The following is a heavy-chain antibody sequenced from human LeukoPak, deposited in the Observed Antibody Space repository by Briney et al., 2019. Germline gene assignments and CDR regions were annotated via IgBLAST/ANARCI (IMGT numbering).Heavy chain of an antibody. CDR2: VGPDGSST. Sequence: GGSLRLSCAASGFTFSNYWMYWVRQAPGRGLVWVSRVGPDGSSTNYADSVKGRFTISRDNAKNTLYLQMNSLSTDDTAVYYCARDLSVPWGQGTLVTVSS. J-gene: IGHJ4*02. CDR1: GFTFSNYW. V-gene: IGHV3-74*01. CDR3: ARDLSVP. D-gene: IGHD3-3*01.